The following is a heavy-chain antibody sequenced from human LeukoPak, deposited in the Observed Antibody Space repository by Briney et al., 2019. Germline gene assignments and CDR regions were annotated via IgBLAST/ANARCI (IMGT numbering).Heavy chain of an antibody. Sequence: PGGSLRLSCAASGFTFSDYYMSWIRQAPGKGLEWVSYISSSGSTIYYADSVKGRFTISRDNAKNSLYLQMNSLRAEDTAVYYCARVAGPYYDYVWGSYRYNAPDYWGQGTLVTVSS. D-gene: IGHD3-16*02. CDR3: ARVAGPYYDYVWGSYRYNAPDY. J-gene: IGHJ4*02. CDR2: ISSSGSTI. CDR1: GFTFSDYY. V-gene: IGHV3-11*01.